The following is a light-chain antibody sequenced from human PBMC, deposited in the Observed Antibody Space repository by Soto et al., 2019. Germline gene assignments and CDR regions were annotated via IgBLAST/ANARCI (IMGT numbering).Light chain of an antibody. Sequence: QSALTQPASVSGSPGQSITISCTGTSSDVGGYNYVSWYQQHPGKAPKLMIYEVSNRPSGVSNRFPGSKSGNTASLTISGLQAEDEADYFCSSYGSTSTRYVFGTGTKVTVL. V-gene: IGLV2-14*01. CDR1: SSDVGGYNY. J-gene: IGLJ1*01. CDR2: EVS. CDR3: SSYGSTSTRYV.